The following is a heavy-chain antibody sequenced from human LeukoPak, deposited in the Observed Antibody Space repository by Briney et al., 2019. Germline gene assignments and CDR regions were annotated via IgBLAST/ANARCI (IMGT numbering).Heavy chain of an antibody. CDR2: ASTYNEYT. J-gene: IGHJ6*02. CDR3: ARDHSRAYLQYYGMDV. V-gene: IGHV1-18*01. Sequence: GASVKVSCKTSGYRFSSHGISWVRQAPGRGLEWMGWASTYNEYTSTAQTFRDRLTLTTDTSTSTVYMELTSLRFADTAVYYCARDHSRAYLQYYGMDVWGQGTTVTVSS. D-gene: IGHD1-26*01. CDR1: GYRFSSHG.